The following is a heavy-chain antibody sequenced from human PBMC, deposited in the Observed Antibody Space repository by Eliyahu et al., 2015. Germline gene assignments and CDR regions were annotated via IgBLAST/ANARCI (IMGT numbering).Heavy chain of an antibody. J-gene: IGHJ6*02. V-gene: IGHV3-23*01. CDR2: ISGGGGST. CDR1: GFXFSXYX. D-gene: IGHD3-3*01. Sequence: EVQLLESGGGLVQPGGSRRLSCAASGFXFSXYXLXWVRQXPGRGXEWVSAISGGGGSTYYPDSLKGRFTISRDNSKNTLYLQMNSLRAEDTAVYYCAKDGGSHAAYDFWSGYYNSYYYYGMDVWGQGTTVTVSS. CDR3: AKDGGSHAAYDFWSGYYNSYYYYGMDV.